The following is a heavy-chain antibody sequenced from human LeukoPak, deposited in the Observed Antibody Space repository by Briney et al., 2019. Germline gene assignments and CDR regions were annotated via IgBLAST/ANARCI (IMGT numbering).Heavy chain of an antibody. CDR2: ISGSGGRI. CDR3: ATSKYSGSY. V-gene: IGHV3-23*01. Sequence: SGGSLRLSCAASGFTFSSYGMSWVRQAPGKGLEWVSAISGSGGRIYYGASVKGRFTISRDNSKNTLNLQMNSLRAEDTAVYYCATSKYSGSYWGQGTLVTVSS. D-gene: IGHD1-26*01. J-gene: IGHJ4*02. CDR1: GFTFSSYG.